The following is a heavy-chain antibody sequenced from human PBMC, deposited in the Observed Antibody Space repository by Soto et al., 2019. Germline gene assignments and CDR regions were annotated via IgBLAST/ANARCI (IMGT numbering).Heavy chain of an antibody. CDR2: IYYSGST. CDR1: GGSISSYY. V-gene: IGHV4-59*08. D-gene: IGHD2-8*02. CDR3: ARGGVRNYDAFDI. J-gene: IGHJ3*02. Sequence: SETLSLTCTVSGGSISSYYWSWIRQPPGKGLEWIGYIYYSGSTNYNPSLKSRVTISVDTSKNQFSLKLSSVTAADTAVYYCARGGVRNYDAFDIWGQGTMVTVSS.